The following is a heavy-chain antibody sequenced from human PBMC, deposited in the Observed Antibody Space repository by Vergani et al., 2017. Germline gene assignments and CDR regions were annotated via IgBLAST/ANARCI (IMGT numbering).Heavy chain of an antibody. V-gene: IGHV4-34*01. CDR1: GGSFSGYY. Sequence: QVQLQQLGAGLLKPSETLSLTCAVYGGSFSGYYWSWIRQPPGKGLEWIGEINHSGSTNYNPSLKSRVTISVDTSKNQFSLTLSSVTAADTAVYYCARGLRYFDSTSGYWGQGTLVTVSS. J-gene: IGHJ4*02. CDR3: ARGLRYFDSTSGY. D-gene: IGHD3-9*01. CDR2: INHSGST.